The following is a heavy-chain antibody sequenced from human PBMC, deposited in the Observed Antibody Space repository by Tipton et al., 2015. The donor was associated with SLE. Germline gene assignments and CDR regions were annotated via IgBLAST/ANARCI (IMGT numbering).Heavy chain of an antibody. D-gene: IGHD1-26*01. CDR3: ARNGGSYYMYFNL. Sequence: TLSLTCSVSGGSISSSDWWSWVRQPPGKGLEWIGEFHHSGSTNYNPSLKSRVTISVDKSKNQFSLKLSSVTAADTAVYYCARNGGSYYMYFNLWGRGTLVTVSS. CDR2: FHHSGST. V-gene: IGHV4-4*02. J-gene: IGHJ2*01. CDR1: GGSISSSDW.